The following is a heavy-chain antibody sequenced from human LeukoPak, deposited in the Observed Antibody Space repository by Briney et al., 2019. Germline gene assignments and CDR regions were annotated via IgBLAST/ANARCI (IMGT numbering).Heavy chain of an antibody. CDR1: GGSFSGYY. Sequence: SETLSLTCAVYGGSFSGYYWSWIRQPPGKGLEWVGEINHSGSTNYNPSLKSRVTISVDTSKNQFSLKLSSVTAADTAVYYCARPAFRHSSSRRSPLDYWGQGTLVTVSS. CDR3: ARPAFRHSSSRRSPLDY. J-gene: IGHJ4*02. V-gene: IGHV4-34*01. D-gene: IGHD6-6*01. CDR2: INHSGST.